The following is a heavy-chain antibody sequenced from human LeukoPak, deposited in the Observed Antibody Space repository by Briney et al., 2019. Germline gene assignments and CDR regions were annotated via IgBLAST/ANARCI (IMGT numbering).Heavy chain of an antibody. CDR2: IRGKPNSYAT. V-gene: IGHV3-73*01. D-gene: IGHD3-3*01. CDR3: TSNDFWSTY. CDR1: GFTFSGSP. Sequence: GGSLRLSCAASGFTFSGSPLQWVRQASGKGLEWLGRIRGKPNSYATAYAASVKSRFTISRDDSKNTAYLQMNSLKTEDTAVYYCTSNDFWSTYWGQGTLVTVSS. J-gene: IGHJ4*02.